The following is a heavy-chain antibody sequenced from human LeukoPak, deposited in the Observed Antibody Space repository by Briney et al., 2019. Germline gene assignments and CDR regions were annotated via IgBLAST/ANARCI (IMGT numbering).Heavy chain of an antibody. V-gene: IGHV4-34*01. CDR1: GGSFSGYY. CDR3: ARGPLSSRTTWTWFDP. Sequence: SETLSLTCAVYGGSFSGYYWSWIRQPPGKGLEWIGEINHSGSTNYNPSLKSRVTISVDTSKNQFSLKLSSVTAADTAVYYCARGPLSSRTTWTWFDPWGQGTLVTVSS. D-gene: IGHD3/OR15-3a*01. J-gene: IGHJ5*02. CDR2: INHSGST.